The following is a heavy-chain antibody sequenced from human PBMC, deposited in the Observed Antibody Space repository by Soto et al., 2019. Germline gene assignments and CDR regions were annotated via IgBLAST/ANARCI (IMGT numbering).Heavy chain of an antibody. Sequence: QVQLVQSGAEVKKPGSSVKVSCKASGGTFSSYTISWVRQAPGQGLEWMGRIIPILGIANYAQKFQGRVTITADKSTSTAYMELSSLRSEDTAVYYGARQAVAGTSAFDIWGQGTMVTVSA. CDR1: GGTFSSYT. D-gene: IGHD6-19*01. CDR2: IIPILGIA. CDR3: ARQAVAGTSAFDI. J-gene: IGHJ3*02. V-gene: IGHV1-69*02.